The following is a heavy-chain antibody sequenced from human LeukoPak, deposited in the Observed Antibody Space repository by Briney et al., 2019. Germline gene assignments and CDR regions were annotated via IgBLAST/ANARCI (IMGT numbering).Heavy chain of an antibody. D-gene: IGHD6-13*01. CDR1: GFTFSSYG. CDR2: IRYDGSNK. Sequence: QPGGSLRLSCATSGFTFSSYGMHWVRQAPGKGLEWVAFIRYDGSNKYYADSVKGRFTISRDNSKNTLYLQMNSLRAEDTAVYYCAKDRDWASAAGTDFDYWGQGTLVPVSS. CDR3: AKDRDWASAAGTDFDY. J-gene: IGHJ4*02. V-gene: IGHV3-30*02.